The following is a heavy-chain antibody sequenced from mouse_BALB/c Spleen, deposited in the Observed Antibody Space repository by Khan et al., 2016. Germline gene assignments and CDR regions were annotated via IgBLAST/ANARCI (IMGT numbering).Heavy chain of an antibody. V-gene: IGHV14-4*02. CDR3: RPRDHRLPDSRLLPFRHDECDLGKEWEGYKHRKLPTGPGL. CDR1: GFNIEDFY. D-gene: IGHD1-1*01. CDR2: IDPENGAS. J-gene: IGHJ1*01. Sequence: IQLVQSGAELVRSGASVKLSCTASGFNIEDFYIHWVKQRPEQGLEWIGWIDPENGASDFAPKFQGTATMTADTSSNTAYLQLSSLTSEDTAVXVKRPRDHRLPDSRLLPFRHDECDLGKEWEGYKHRKLPTGPGLWG.